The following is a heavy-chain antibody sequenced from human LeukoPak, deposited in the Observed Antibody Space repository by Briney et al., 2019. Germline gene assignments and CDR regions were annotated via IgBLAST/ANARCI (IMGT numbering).Heavy chain of an antibody. Sequence: PSQTLSLTCTVSGGSISSGGYYWRWIRQHPGKGLEWIGYIYYSGSTYYNPSLKSRVTISVDTSKNQFSLKLSSVTAADTAVYYCARGLRPERAYFDYWGQGTLVTVSS. J-gene: IGHJ4*02. V-gene: IGHV4-31*03. CDR3: ARGLRPERAYFDY. D-gene: IGHD1-1*01. CDR2: IYYSGST. CDR1: GGSISSGGYY.